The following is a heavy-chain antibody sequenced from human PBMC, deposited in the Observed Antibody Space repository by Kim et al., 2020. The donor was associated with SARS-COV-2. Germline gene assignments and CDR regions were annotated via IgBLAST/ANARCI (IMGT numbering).Heavy chain of an antibody. Sequence: ADSVKGRCTRSRDNSKNTLYLQMNSRRADDTAVYDCAKPHSGSYFEPFDYWGQGTLVTVSS. V-gene: IGHV3-30*02. CDR3: AKPHSGSYFEPFDY. J-gene: IGHJ4*02. D-gene: IGHD1-26*01.